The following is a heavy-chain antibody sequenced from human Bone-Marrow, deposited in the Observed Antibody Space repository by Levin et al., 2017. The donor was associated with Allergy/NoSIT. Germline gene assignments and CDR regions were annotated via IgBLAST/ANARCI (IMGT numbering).Heavy chain of an antibody. D-gene: IGHD5-18*01. Sequence: AGGSLRLSCEASGFSVSNHYMSWVRQAPGKGLEWVSVTYTGSTIYYADSVKGRFAISRDNSKNTVYLQMNSLRAEDTAVYFCARGLDTYGAIFDFWGHGTLVTVSS. CDR3: ARGLDTYGAIFDF. CDR2: TYTGSTI. V-gene: IGHV3-53*01. CDR1: GFSVSNHY. J-gene: IGHJ4*01.